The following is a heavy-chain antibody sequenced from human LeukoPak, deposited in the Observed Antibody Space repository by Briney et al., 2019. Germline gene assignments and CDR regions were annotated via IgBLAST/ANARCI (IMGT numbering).Heavy chain of an antibody. Sequence: PGESLQISCEGSGYSFTSYWIGWVRQLPGKGLEWMGIIYPGDSDTRYSPSFQGQVTISADKSISTAYLQWSSLKASDTAMYYCARRKSSIAADYWGQGTLVTVSS. CDR3: ARRKSSIAADY. CDR1: GYSFTSYW. J-gene: IGHJ4*02. V-gene: IGHV5-51*01. CDR2: IYPGDSDT. D-gene: IGHD6-6*01.